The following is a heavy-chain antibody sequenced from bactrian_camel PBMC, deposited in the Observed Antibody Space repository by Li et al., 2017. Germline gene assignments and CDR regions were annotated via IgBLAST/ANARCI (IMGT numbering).Heavy chain of an antibody. D-gene: IGHD5*01. Sequence: VQLVESGGGSVQARGSLRLTCAASPYTASNYLIMGWFRQTPGKEREGVATINSDGRTYYADSVKGRFTISRDNAKNTLYLQLNSLQTEDTAMYYCLSSLGSDEGYWGQGTQVTVS. CDR3: LSSLGSDEGY. J-gene: IGHJ4*01. CDR1: PYTASNYL. CDR2: INSDGRT. V-gene: IGHV3S57*01.